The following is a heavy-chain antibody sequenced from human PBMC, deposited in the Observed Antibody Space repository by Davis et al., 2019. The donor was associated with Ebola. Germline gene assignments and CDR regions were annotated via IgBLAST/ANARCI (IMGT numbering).Heavy chain of an antibody. CDR1: GGSISSYY. CDR3: AGRYNWNDRYYYYGMDV. J-gene: IGHJ6*02. CDR2: IYYSGST. Sequence: SETLSLTCTVSGGSISSYYWSWIRQPPGKGPEWIGYIYYSGSTNYNPSLKSRVTISVDTSKNQFSLKLSSVTAADTAVYYCAGRYNWNDRYYYYGMDVWGQGTTVTVSS. V-gene: IGHV4-59*08. D-gene: IGHD1-1*01.